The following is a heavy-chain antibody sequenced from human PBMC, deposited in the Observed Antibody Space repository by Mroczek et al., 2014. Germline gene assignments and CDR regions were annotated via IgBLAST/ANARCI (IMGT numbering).Heavy chain of an antibody. CDR2: ISSSSSYI. J-gene: IGHJ6*02. D-gene: IGHD6-13*01. CDR3: ARDAGXHQQQLVRYYYYGMDV. V-gene: IGHV3-21*01. Sequence: VQLQQSGGGLVKPGGSLRLSCAASGFTFSSYSMNWVRQAPGKGLEWVSSISSSSSYIYYADSVKGRFTISRDNAKNSLYLQMNSLRAEDTAVYYCARDAGXHQQQLVRYYYYGMDVWGPRDPRSPVSS. CDR1: GFTFSSYS.